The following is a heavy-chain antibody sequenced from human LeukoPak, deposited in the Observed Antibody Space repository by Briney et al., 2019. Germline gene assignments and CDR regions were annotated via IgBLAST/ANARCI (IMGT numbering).Heavy chain of an antibody. CDR1: GYIFTSNS. V-gene: IGHV1-18*04. J-gene: IGHJ5*02. CDR3: ARGEFHYDL. CDR2: ISTFNGYT. Sequence: ASVKVSCKPSGYIFTSNSITWVRQASGQQLEWMGWISTFNGYTKYAQNLQGRITMTRDTSTRTVYLEMRNLRSDDTAVYFCARGEFHYDLWGQGTLVTVSS. D-gene: IGHD3-16*01.